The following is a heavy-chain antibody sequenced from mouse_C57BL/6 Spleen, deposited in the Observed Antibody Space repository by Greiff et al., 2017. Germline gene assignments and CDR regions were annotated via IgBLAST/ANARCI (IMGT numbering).Heavy chain of an antibody. Sequence: QVTLKVSGAELVKPGASVKISCKASGYAFSSYWMNWVKQRPGKGLEWIGQIYPGDGDTNYNGKFKGKATLTADKSSSTAYMQLSSLTSEDSAVYFSASYDYDESYYAMDYWGQGTSVTVSS. CDR2: IYPGDGDT. D-gene: IGHD2-4*01. CDR3: ASYDYDESYYAMDY. CDR1: GYAFSSYW. J-gene: IGHJ4*01. V-gene: IGHV1-80*01.